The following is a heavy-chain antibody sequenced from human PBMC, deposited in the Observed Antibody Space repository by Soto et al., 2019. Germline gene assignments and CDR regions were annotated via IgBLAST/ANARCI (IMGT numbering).Heavy chain of an antibody. Sequence: GESLKISCKGSGYSFTSYWIGWVRQMPGKGLEWMGIIYPGDSDTRYSPSFQGQVTISADKSISTAYLQWSSLKASDTAMYYCARRRQQLVKRTYYFDYWGQGTLVTVSS. CDR1: GYSFTSYW. CDR2: IYPGDSDT. D-gene: IGHD6-13*01. CDR3: ARRRQQLVKRTYYFDY. J-gene: IGHJ4*02. V-gene: IGHV5-51*01.